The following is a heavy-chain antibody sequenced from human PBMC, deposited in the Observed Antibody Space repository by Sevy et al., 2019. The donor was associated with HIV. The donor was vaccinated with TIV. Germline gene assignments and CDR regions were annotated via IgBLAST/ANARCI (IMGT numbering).Heavy chain of an antibody. V-gene: IGHV3-7*01. CDR3: ARLMGFLEFDY. D-gene: IGHD3-3*01. CDR2: IKEDGSEK. Sequence: GGSLRLSCAASGFTFGSYWMSWVRQGPGKGLEWVANIKEDGSEKNYIDSVKGRFTISRDNANNSLYLQINSLRAEDTAVYYCARLMGFLEFDYWGQGTLVTVSS. CDR1: GFTFGSYW. J-gene: IGHJ4*02.